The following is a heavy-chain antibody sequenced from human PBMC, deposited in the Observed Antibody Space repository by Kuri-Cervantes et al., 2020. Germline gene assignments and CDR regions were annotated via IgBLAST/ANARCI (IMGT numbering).Heavy chain of an antibody. CDR1: GFSFSSYV. CDR3: ARDIVLVPAAIQYGMDV. CDR2: IGTGCDT. Sequence: GESLKTSCAASGFSFSSYVLQWVRRAPGEGPEWVSAIGTGCDTYYADSVMGRFTISRDNAKKSLYLQMNSLIAEDMAVYYCARDIVLVPAAIQYGMDVWGQGTMVTVSS. J-gene: IGHJ6*02. V-gene: IGHV3-47*02. D-gene: IGHD2-2*01.